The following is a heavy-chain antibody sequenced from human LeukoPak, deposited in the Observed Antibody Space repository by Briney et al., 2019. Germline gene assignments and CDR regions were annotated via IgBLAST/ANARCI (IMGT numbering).Heavy chain of an antibody. CDR2: ISYDGSNK. V-gene: IGHV3-30-3*01. Sequence: PGGSLRLSCAASGFTFSSYTIQLVRQAPGKGLEWVAVISYDGSNKYYADSVKGRFPISRENSKNTLKLQKNKRRAEDTAGYYCARVRANQLPVDYWGQGTLVTVSS. CDR3: ARVRANQLPVDY. CDR1: GFTFSSYT. D-gene: IGHD2-2*01. J-gene: IGHJ4*02.